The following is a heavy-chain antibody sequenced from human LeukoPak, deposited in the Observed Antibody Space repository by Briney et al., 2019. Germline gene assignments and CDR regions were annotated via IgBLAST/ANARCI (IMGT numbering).Heavy chain of an antibody. CDR1: GGSISSGSYY. D-gene: IGHD3-22*01. J-gene: IGHJ3*02. Sequence: SSETLSLTCTVSGGSISSGSYYWSWIRQPAGKGLEWIGRIYTSGSTNYNPSLKSRVTISVDTSKNQFSLKLSSVTAADTAVYYCARVSYYDSSGPYAWDAFDIWGQGTMVTVSS. CDR2: IYTSGST. CDR3: ARVSYYDSSGPYAWDAFDI. V-gene: IGHV4-61*02.